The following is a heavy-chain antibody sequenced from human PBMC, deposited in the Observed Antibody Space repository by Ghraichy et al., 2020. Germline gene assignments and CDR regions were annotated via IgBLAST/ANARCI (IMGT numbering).Heavy chain of an antibody. CDR1: GGSFSGYY. Sequence: SETPSLTCAVYGGSFSGYYWSWIRQPPGKGLEWIGEINHSGSTNYNPSLKSRVTISVDTSKNQFSLKLSSVTAADTAVYYCARADGGYCSSTSCQFDYWAREPWSPSPQ. CDR2: INHSGST. V-gene: IGHV4-34*01. CDR3: ARADGGYCSSTSCQFDY. D-gene: IGHD2-2*01. J-gene: IGHJ4*02.